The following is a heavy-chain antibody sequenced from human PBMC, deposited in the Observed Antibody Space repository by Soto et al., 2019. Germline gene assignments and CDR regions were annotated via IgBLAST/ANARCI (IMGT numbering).Heavy chain of an antibody. CDR2: NYYSGIT. CDR1: GGSISSGGYY. D-gene: IGHD6-6*01. J-gene: IGHJ6*02. Sequence: QVQLQESGPGLVKPSQTLSLTCTVSGGSISSGGYYWTWIRQHPGKGLEWIGYNYYSGITYYNPSPKSRVTISLATSKNQFSLKLSSVTAADRAVYYCARGASIAGLYYGMDVWGQGTTVTVSS. CDR3: ARGASIAGLYYGMDV. V-gene: IGHV4-31*03.